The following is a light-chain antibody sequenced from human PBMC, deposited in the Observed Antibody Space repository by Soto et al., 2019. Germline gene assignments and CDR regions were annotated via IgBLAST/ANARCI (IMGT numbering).Light chain of an antibody. J-gene: IGKJ2*01. V-gene: IGKV3-20*01. CDR2: GVS. CDR1: QAVISGY. CDR3: QQYGVPPFN. Sequence: EIGLTQSPGALSLSPGEGATLSCRASQAVISGYLAWYQQKPGQAPRLLMYGVSSRPTGISDRFSGSGSGTEFPLTITRLEPEDFALYYCQQYGVPPFNFGQGTKLQIK.